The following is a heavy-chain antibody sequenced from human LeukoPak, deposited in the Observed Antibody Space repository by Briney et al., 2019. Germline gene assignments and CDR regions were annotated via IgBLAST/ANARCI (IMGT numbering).Heavy chain of an antibody. Sequence: ASVKVSCKASGFTFTNYGISWVRQAPGQGLEWMGWISAYNGNTNYALKLQGRVTMTTDTSTSTAYTELRKLRSDRTAVYYCARDRVAGSFSYYGMDVWGRGTTVTVSS. CDR3: ARDRVAGSFSYYGMDV. D-gene: IGHD6-19*01. J-gene: IGHJ6*02. V-gene: IGHV1-18*01. CDR2: ISAYNGNT. CDR1: GFTFTNYG.